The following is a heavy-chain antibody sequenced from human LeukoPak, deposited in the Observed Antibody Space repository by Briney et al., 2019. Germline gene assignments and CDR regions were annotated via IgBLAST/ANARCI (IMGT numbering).Heavy chain of an antibody. CDR3: AVDSKEVTAISFDAFDI. Sequence: GGSLRLSCAASGFTFSSYAMSWVRQAPGKGLEWVSAISGSGGSTYYADSVKGRFTISRDNSKNTLYLQMNSLRAEDTAVYYCAVDSKEVTAISFDAFDIWGQGTMVTVSS. CDR1: GFTFSSYA. CDR2: ISGSGGST. J-gene: IGHJ3*02. D-gene: IGHD2-21*02. V-gene: IGHV3-23*01.